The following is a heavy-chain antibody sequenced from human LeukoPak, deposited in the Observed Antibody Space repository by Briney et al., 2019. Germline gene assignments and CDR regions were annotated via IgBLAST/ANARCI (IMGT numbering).Heavy chain of an antibody. Sequence: GGSLRLSCAASGFTFSSYAMSWVRQAPGKGMEWVSAISGSGGSTYYADSVKGRFTISRDNSKNTLYLQMNSLRAEDTAVYYCAKDRRYYDSSGNYWGQGTLVTVSS. V-gene: IGHV3-23*01. CDR3: AKDRRYYDSSGNY. D-gene: IGHD3-22*01. CDR1: GFTFSSYA. CDR2: ISGSGGST. J-gene: IGHJ4*02.